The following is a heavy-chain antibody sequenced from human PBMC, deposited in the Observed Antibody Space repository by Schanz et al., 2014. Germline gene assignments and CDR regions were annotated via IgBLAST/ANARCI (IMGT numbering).Heavy chain of an antibody. V-gene: IGHV3-11*03. Sequence: VQLLESGGGLIQPGGSLRLSCAASGFTFSSYAMSWIRQAPGKGLEWVSDISSGSSYANYADSVKGRFTISRDNAKNSLYLQMNSLRAEDTAVYYCAKARRKSNCSGGRCFHYSYYGMDVWGQGTTVTVSS. CDR2: ISSGSSYA. D-gene: IGHD2-15*01. J-gene: IGHJ6*02. CDR3: AKARRKSNCSGGRCFHYSYYGMDV. CDR1: GFTFSSYA.